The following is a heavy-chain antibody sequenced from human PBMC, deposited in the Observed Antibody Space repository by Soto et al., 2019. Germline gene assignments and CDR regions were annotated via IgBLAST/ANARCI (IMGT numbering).Heavy chain of an antibody. CDR1: GFTFSSYG. J-gene: IGHJ6*02. V-gene: IGHV3-33*01. Sequence: QVQLVESGGGVVQPGRSLRLSCAASGFTFSSYGMHWVRQAPDKGLEWVAVIWYDGSNKYYADSVKGRFTISRDNSKNTLYLQMNSLGAEDTAVYYCARDTALAMVRIYYGMDAWGQGTTVTVSS. CDR2: IWYDGSNK. D-gene: IGHD3-10*01. CDR3: ARDTALAMVRIYYGMDA.